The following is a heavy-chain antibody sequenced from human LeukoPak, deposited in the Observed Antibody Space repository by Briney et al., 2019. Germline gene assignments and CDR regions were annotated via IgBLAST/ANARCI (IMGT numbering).Heavy chain of an antibody. Sequence: AETLSLTCTFSGGSVASSNYYWEWIRQPPGKVLEWVGSIYYAGRAYYNPSVRSRFTISGDKSKNQLSLQLTTLTAADTAVYYCPTHSRRRLEDAFDIWGQGTMVTVSS. J-gene: IGHJ3*02. CDR3: PTHSRRRLEDAFDI. CDR2: IYYAGRA. CDR1: GGSVASSNYY. V-gene: IGHV4-39*01. D-gene: IGHD1-1*01.